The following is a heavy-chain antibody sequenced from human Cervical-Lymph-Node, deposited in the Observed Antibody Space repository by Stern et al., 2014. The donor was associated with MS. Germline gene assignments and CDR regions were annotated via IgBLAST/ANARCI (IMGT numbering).Heavy chain of an antibody. CDR3: ARGELKEGLVRGMDV. CDR1: GGTFSSYA. J-gene: IGHJ6*02. Sequence: VQLVESGAEVKKPGSSVKVPCKASGGTFSSYAISWVRKAPGQGLEWLGGIIPIFGTANYAQKFQGRVTINADESTSTAYMELSSLRSEDTAVYYCARGELKEGLVRGMDVWGQGTTVTVSS. V-gene: IGHV1-69*01. D-gene: IGHD1-26*01. CDR2: IIPIFGTA.